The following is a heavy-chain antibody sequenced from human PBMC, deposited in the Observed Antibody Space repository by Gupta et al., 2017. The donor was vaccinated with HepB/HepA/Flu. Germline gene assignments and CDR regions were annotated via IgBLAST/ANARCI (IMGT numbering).Heavy chain of an antibody. V-gene: IGHV3-30*18. CDR2: IASCGGTQ. D-gene: IGHD2/OR15-2a*01. CDR1: GLTLSSYG. CDR3: AEAREGRCKYINHLDY. J-gene: IGHJ4*02. Sequence: QEQQVESGGGVIQYGWSASVSSAASGLTLSSYGMPRVRLAPGKGLEWASVIASCGGTQCEADSVKGRITIARDNPESMVFVHGNSVRVVDTAVEYRAEAREGRCKYINHLDYGGEEAVVAVSS.